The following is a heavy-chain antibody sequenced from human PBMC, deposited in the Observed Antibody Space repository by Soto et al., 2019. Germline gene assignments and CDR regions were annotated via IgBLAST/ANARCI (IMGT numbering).Heavy chain of an antibody. D-gene: IGHD6-25*01. CDR2: IYYSGST. CDR3: ARVKAQRVYYYMDV. J-gene: IGHJ6*03. CDR1: GGSISSSSYY. V-gene: IGHV4-39*01. Sequence: QLQLQESGPGLVKPSETLSLTCTVSGGSISSSSYYWGWIRQPPGKGLEWIGSIYYSGSTYYNPSLKSRVTISVDTSKNQFSLKLSCVTAADTAVYYCARVKAQRVYYYMDVWGKGTTVTVSS.